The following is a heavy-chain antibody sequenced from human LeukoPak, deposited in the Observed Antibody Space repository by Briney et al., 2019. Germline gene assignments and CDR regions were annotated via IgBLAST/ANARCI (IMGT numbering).Heavy chain of an antibody. CDR3: ARDARGIAAAGTIFDY. CDR1: GYTFTSYA. J-gene: IGHJ4*02. V-gene: IGHV7-4-1*02. D-gene: IGHD6-13*01. Sequence: ASVKVSCKASGYTFTSYAMNWVRQAPGQGLEWMGWINTNTGNPTYAQGFTGRFVFSLDTSVSTAYLQISSLKAEDTAVYYCARDARGIAAAGTIFDYWGQGTLVTVSS. CDR2: INTNTGNP.